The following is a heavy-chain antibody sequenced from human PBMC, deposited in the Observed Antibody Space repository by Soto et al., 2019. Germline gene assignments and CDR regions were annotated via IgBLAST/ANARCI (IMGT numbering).Heavy chain of an antibody. V-gene: IGHV4-4*02. D-gene: IGHD1-26*01. CDR3: ARVFSGSYSDY. CDR2: IFHSGST. Sequence: TSETLSLTCAVSGGSIRSNNWWSWVRQPPGKGLEWIGEIFHSGSTNYNPSLKTRVTMSVDKSKNQFSLKLSSVTAADTAVYYCARVFSGSYSDYWGQGTLVT. J-gene: IGHJ4*02. CDR1: GGSIRSNNW.